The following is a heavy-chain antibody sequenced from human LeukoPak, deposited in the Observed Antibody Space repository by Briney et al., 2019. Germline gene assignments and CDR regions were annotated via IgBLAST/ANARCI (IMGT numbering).Heavy chain of an antibody. J-gene: IGHJ4*02. CDR2: ISYDGNNK. Sequence: GRSLRLSCAASGFTFSSYGMHWVRQAPGKGLEWMAVISYDGNNKYYADSVEGRFTISRDNSKNTLCLQMNSLRAEDTAVYYCARVGDYDSSGYYSVHFDYWGQGTLVTVSS. CDR3: ARVGDYDSSGYYSVHFDY. V-gene: IGHV3-30*03. D-gene: IGHD3-22*01. CDR1: GFTFSSYG.